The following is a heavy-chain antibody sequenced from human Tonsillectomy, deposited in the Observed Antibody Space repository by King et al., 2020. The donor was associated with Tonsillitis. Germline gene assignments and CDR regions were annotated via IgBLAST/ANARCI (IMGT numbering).Heavy chain of an antibody. D-gene: IGHD3-10*01. CDR1: GFTFSSYA. V-gene: IGHV3-23*04. CDR2: ISGRGVGT. J-gene: IGHJ5*02. CDR3: AKSLAGISGWFDP. Sequence: VQLVESGGGLIQPGGSLRLSCAASGFTFSSYAMSWVRQAPGKGLEWVSAISGRGVGTFYADSVKGRFTISRDNSKNTLYLQMNSLRAEDTALYYCAKSLAGISGWFDPWGQGTLVTVSS.